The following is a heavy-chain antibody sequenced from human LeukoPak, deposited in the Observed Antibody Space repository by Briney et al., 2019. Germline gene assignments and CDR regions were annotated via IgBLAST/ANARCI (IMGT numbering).Heavy chain of an antibody. J-gene: IGHJ4*02. V-gene: IGHV1-18*01. CDR3: ARERVWPTASDY. Sequence: ASVKVSCKASGYTFISYGISWVRQAPGQGLEWMGWISAYNGHTNYAQKLQGRVTMTTDTSTNTAYMKLRSLRADDTAVYYCARERVWPTASDYWGQGTLVTVSS. CDR2: ISAYNGHT. CDR1: GYTFISYG.